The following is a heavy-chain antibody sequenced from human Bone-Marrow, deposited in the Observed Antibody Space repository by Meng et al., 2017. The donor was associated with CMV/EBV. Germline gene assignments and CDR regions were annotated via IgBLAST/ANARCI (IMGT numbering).Heavy chain of an antibody. CDR3: ARTANLYQPKNDY. CDR1: GFTFSNYE. CDR2: ITSGGNI. J-gene: IGHJ4*02. Sequence: GESLKISCAASGFTFSNYEMNWVRQAPGKGLQWVSYITSGGNIYYADSVKGRFTISRDNAKNSLYLQMNSLRAEDTAVYYCARTANLYQPKNDYWGQGTLVTVSS. V-gene: IGHV3-48*03. D-gene: IGHD2-2*01.